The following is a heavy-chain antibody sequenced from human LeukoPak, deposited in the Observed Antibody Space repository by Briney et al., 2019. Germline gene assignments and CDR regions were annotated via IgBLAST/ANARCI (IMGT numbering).Heavy chain of an antibody. CDR3: AKSKVPAAIGRLYYYYYMDV. J-gene: IGHJ6*03. V-gene: IGHV3-30*02. CDR1: GFTFSSYG. CDR2: IRYDGSNK. Sequence: TGGSLRLSCAASGFTFSSYGMHWVRQAPGKGLEWVAFIRYDGSNKYYADSVKGRFTISRDNSKNTLYLQINSLRAEDTAVYYCAKSKVPAAIGRLYYYYYMDVWGKGTTVTVSS. D-gene: IGHD2-2*02.